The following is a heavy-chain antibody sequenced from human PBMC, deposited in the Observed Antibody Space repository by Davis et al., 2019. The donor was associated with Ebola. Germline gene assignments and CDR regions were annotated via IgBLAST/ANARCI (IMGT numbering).Heavy chain of an antibody. CDR3: ARPGTMGRFSSSYYFDY. V-gene: IGHV3-48*02. CDR2: ISSSSSTI. Sequence: GESLKISCAASGFTFSSYSMNWVRQAPGKGLEWVSYISSSSSTIYYADSVKGRFTISRDNAKNSLYLQMNSLRDEDTAVYYCARPGTMGRFSSSYYFDYWGQGTLVTVSS. CDR1: GFTFSSYS. D-gene: IGHD3-3*01. J-gene: IGHJ4*02.